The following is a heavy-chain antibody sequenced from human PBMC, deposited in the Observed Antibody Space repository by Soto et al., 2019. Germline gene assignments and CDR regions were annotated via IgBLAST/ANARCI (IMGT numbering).Heavy chain of an antibody. CDR3: ARDGYSSGWYAGD. CDR1: GFSFSSYA. Sequence: QVQLVESGGGVVQPGRSLRLSCAASGFSFSSYAMHWVRQAPGKGLEWVAAISYEGSNKYYADSVKGRFTISRDNSKNTLYLQMNSLRAEDTAVYYCARDGYSSGWYAGDWGQGTLVTVSS. V-gene: IGHV3-30-3*01. CDR2: ISYEGSNK. D-gene: IGHD6-19*01. J-gene: IGHJ4*02.